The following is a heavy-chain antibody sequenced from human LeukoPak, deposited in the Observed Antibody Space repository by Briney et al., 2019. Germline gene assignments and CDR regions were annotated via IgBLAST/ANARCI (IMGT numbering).Heavy chain of an antibody. J-gene: IGHJ6*04. Sequence: SETLSLTCAVSGGSISSGGYSWSWIRQPPGKGLEWIGYIYHSGSTYYKPSLKSRVTISVDRSKNQFSLKLSSVTAADTAVYYCARGPSPYYGSGSYFGMDVWGKGTTVTVSS. V-gene: IGHV4-30-2*01. CDR2: IYHSGST. CDR1: GGSISSGGYS. CDR3: ARGPSPYYGSGSYFGMDV. D-gene: IGHD3-10*01.